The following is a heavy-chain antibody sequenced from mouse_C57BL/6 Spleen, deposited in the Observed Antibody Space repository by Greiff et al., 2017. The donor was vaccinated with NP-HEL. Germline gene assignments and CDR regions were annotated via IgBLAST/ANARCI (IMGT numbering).Heavy chain of an antibody. D-gene: IGHD6-2*01. V-gene: IGHV3-6*01. CDR2: ISYDGSN. J-gene: IGHJ4*01. CDR3: ARGKSYYDAMDY. CDR1: GYSITSGYY. Sequence: VQLQESGPGLVKPSQSLSLTCSVTGYSITSGYYWNWIRQFPGNKLEWMGYISYDGSNNYNPSLKNRISITRDTSKNQFFLKLNSVTTEDTATYYCARGKSYYDAMDYWGQGTSVTVSS.